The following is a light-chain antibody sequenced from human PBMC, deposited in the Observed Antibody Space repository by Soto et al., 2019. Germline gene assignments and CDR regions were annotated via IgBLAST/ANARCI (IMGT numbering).Light chain of an antibody. V-gene: IGKV3-20*01. CDR2: DTS. J-gene: IGKJ1*01. CDR3: QQYGSSPWT. Sequence: EIVLTQSPGILSLSPGERATLSCRASQSVSSSYLAWYQQKPGQAPRLLIYDTSRRATGIPDRFSGSGSGTDFTLTISRLEPEDSAVYYCQQYGSSPWTFVHGTKVEIK. CDR1: QSVSSSY.